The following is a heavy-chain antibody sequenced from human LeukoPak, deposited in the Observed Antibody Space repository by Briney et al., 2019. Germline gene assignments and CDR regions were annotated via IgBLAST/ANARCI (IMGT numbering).Heavy chain of an antibody. CDR1: GYTFTDYY. J-gene: IGHJ6*03. CDR3: ARVPNNFYYYMDV. CDR2: INPNPSSGGT. V-gene: IGHV1-2*02. Sequence: ASVKVSCKASGYTFTDYYIHWVRQAPGQGLEWMGWINPNPSSGGTNYAQKFQGRVTMTRDTPISTAYMELIRLTSDDTAVYYCARVPNNFYYYMDVWGKGTTVTVSS. D-gene: IGHD2-2*01.